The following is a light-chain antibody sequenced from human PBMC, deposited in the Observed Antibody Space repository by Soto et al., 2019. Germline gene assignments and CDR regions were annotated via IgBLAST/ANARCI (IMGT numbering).Light chain of an antibody. CDR1: SSDVGGYNY. CDR3: SSYTSSSTDV. Sequence: QSALTQPASVSGSPGQSITISCTGTSSDVGGYNYVSWYQQHPGKAPKLMIYDVSDRPSVVSNRFSGCKSGNTASLTISGLQAEDEADYYCSSYTSSSTDVFGTGTKLTVL. V-gene: IGLV2-14*01. CDR2: DVS. J-gene: IGLJ1*01.